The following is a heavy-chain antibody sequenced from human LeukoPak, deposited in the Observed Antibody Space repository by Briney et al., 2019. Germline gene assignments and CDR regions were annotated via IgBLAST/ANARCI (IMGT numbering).Heavy chain of an antibody. D-gene: IGHD2-2*01. CDR2: IYYSGST. J-gene: IGHJ4*02. Sequence: PSETLSLTCTVSGGSISSYYRSWIRQPPGKGLEWIGYIYYSGSTNYNPSLKSRVTISVDTSKNQFSLKLSSVTAADTAVYYCARVPIRGYVPAWGQGTLVTVSS. CDR3: ARVPIRGYVPA. CDR1: GGSISSYY. V-gene: IGHV4-59*01.